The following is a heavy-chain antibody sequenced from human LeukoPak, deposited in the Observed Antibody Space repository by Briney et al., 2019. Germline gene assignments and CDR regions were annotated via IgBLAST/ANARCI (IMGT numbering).Heavy chain of an antibody. Sequence: GGSLRLSCAASGFTFSSYAMSWVRQALGKGLEWVSAIGGSGGSTYYADSVKGRFTISRDNSKNTLYLQMNSLRAEDTAVYYCAKCVRDYGDYAGYFDYWGQGTLFSVSS. J-gene: IGHJ4*02. CDR2: IGGSGGST. D-gene: IGHD4-17*01. V-gene: IGHV3-23*01. CDR3: AKCVRDYGDYAGYFDY. CDR1: GFTFSSYA.